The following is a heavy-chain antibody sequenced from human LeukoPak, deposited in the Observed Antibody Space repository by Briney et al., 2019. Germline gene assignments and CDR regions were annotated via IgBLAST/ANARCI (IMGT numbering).Heavy chain of an antibody. Sequence: ASVKVSCKASGYTFTSHGISWVRQAPGQGLEWMGWISAYNGNTNYAQKLQGRVTMTTDTSASTAYMELRSLRSDDTAVYYCARVSAAAGTFDYWGQGTLVTVSS. J-gene: IGHJ4*02. CDR3: ARVSAAAGTFDY. CDR1: GYTFTSHG. D-gene: IGHD6-13*01. V-gene: IGHV1-18*01. CDR2: ISAYNGNT.